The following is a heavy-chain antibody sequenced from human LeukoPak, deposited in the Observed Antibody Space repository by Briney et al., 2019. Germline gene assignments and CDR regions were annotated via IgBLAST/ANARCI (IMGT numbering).Heavy chain of an antibody. Sequence: GGSLRLSCAASGFTFSTYAIHWVRQAPGKGLGWVAVISYGGTNKYYSDSVRGRFAISRDNPKNTLYLQMNNLRPGDTAVYYCATVGGSADYWGQGTLVSVSS. CDR1: GFTFSTYA. V-gene: IGHV3-30*03. CDR2: ISYGGTNK. J-gene: IGHJ4*02. CDR3: ATVGGSADY. D-gene: IGHD2-15*01.